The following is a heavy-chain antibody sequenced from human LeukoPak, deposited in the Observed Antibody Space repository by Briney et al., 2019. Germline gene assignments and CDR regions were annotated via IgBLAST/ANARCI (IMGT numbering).Heavy chain of an antibody. CDR2: INAGNGNT. Sequence: GASVKVSCKASGYTFTSYAMHWVRQAPGQRLEWMGWINAGNGNTKYSQKFQGRVTMTRDTSTSTVYMELSSLRSEDTAVYYCARVVELVGSSSGWYYYYFDYWGQGTLVTVSS. CDR3: ARVVELVGSSSGWYYYYFDY. D-gene: IGHD6-19*01. J-gene: IGHJ4*02. CDR1: GYTFTSYA. V-gene: IGHV1-3*01.